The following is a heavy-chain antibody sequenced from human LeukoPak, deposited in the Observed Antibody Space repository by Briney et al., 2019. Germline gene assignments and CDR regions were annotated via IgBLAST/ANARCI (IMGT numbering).Heavy chain of an antibody. CDR2: ISGGGGST. CDR3: AKPLYSSGWGPFDY. V-gene: IGHV3-23*01. Sequence: PGGSLRLSCAASGFTFNNYAMNWVRQAPGKGLEWASAISGGGGSTYYADSVKGRFTISRDNSKNTLYLQMNSLRAEDTAVYYCAKPLYSSGWGPFDYWGQGPLVTVSS. CDR1: GFTFNNYA. D-gene: IGHD6-19*01. J-gene: IGHJ4*02.